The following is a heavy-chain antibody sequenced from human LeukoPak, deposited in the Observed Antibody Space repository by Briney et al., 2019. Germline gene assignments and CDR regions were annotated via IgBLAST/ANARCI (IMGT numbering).Heavy chain of an antibody. CDR3: ARGGGLDV. Sequence: GGSLRLSCAASGFTFSSYWMNWARQAPGKGLEWVASINHNGNVNYCVDSVKGRFTISRDNAKNSLYLQMSNLRAENTAVYFCARGGGLDVWGQGATVTVSS. CDR2: INHNGNVN. CDR1: GFTFSSYW. D-gene: IGHD3-16*01. J-gene: IGHJ6*02. V-gene: IGHV3-7*03.